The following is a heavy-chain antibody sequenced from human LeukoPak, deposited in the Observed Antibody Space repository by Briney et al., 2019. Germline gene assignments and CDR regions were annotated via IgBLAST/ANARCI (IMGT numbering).Heavy chain of an antibody. Sequence: GGSLRLSCAASGFTFSTYSMNWLRLAPGKGLEWVAVISYDGSNKYYADSVKGRFTISRDNSKNTLYLQMNSLRAEDTAVYYCAGGYSSGWYPIDYWGQGTLVTVSS. D-gene: IGHD6-19*01. J-gene: IGHJ4*02. CDR3: AGGYSSGWYPIDY. CDR2: ISYDGSNK. V-gene: IGHV3-30*03. CDR1: GFTFSTYS.